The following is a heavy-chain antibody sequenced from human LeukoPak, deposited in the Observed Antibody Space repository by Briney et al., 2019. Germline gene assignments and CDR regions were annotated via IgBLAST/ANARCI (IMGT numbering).Heavy chain of an antibody. J-gene: IGHJ4*02. CDR3: ARDGMHTAMVPCVY. V-gene: IGHV1-18*04. CDR2: SSAYNGNT. CDR1: GYTLTSYG. Sequence: ASVKVSCKASGYTLTSYGICSVRQAPRQGVEWMGWSSAYNGNTHYAQKLQGRVTMTTDTSTSTAYIELRSLRSDDTDVYYCARDGMHTAMVPCVYWGQGTLVTVSS. D-gene: IGHD5-18*01.